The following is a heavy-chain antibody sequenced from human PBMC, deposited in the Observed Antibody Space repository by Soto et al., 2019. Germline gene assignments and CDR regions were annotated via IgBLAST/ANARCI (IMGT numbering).Heavy chain of an antibody. D-gene: IGHD3-22*01. CDR2: ISYDGSNK. Sequence: PGGSLRLSCAASGFTFSSYGMHWVRQAPGKGLEWVAVISYDGSNKYYADSVKGRFTISRDNSKNTLYLQMNSLRAEDTAVYYCAKDQTLIERGCLDYWGQGTLVTVSS. J-gene: IGHJ4*02. CDR1: GFTFSSYG. CDR3: AKDQTLIERGCLDY. V-gene: IGHV3-30*18.